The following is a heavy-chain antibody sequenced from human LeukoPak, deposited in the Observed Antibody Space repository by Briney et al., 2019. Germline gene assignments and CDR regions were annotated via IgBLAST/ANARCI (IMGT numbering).Heavy chain of an antibody. D-gene: IGHD6-6*01. CDR2: INPNSGGT. CDR1: GYTFTSYY. V-gene: IGHV1-2*02. CDR3: ARVKGSQLVLNY. Sequence: ASVKVSCKASGYTFTSYYMHWVRQAPGQGLEWMGWINPNSGGTNYAQKFQGRVTMTRDTSISTAYMELSRLRSDDTAVYYCARVKGSQLVLNYWGQGTLVTVSS. J-gene: IGHJ4*02.